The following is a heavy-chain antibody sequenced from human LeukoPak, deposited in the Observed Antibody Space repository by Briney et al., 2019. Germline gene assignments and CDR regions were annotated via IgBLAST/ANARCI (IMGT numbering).Heavy chain of an antibody. CDR1: RLTISSNY. Sequence: PGGSLRLSCAASRLTISSNYMSWVRQAPGKGLDWVSVISSGGSTYYSDSVKGRFTISRDNSKNTLYLQMNTLRAEDTAVYYCARGLYSSGWYFDYWGQGTLVTVSS. J-gene: IGHJ4*02. CDR2: ISSGGST. D-gene: IGHD6-19*01. CDR3: ARGLYSSGWYFDY. V-gene: IGHV3-66*01.